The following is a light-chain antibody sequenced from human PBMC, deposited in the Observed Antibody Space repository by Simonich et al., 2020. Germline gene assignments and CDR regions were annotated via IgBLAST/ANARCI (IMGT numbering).Light chain of an antibody. CDR2: DVS. CDR3: SSYTSSSTWV. J-gene: IGLJ3*02. CDR1: SSDVGGYNY. Sequence: QSALTQPASVSGSPGQSITISCTGTSSDVGGYNYVSWYHPHPGKAPKLMLYDVSKRPSGVSNRFSGSKSGNTASLTISGLQAEDEADYYCSSYTSSSTWVFGGGTKLTVL. V-gene: IGLV2-14*01.